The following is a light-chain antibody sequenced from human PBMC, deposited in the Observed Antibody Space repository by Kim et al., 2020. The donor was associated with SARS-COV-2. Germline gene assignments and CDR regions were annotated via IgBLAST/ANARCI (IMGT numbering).Light chain of an antibody. J-gene: IGKJ2*02. Sequence: SGSGGDRVNITCRASQSNSSWLAWYQQKPGKAPKLLIYKASSLESGVPSRFSGSGSGTGFTLTISSLQPDDFATYYCQQYNSYSRTFRQETELEI. V-gene: IGKV1-5*03. CDR1: QSNSSW. CDR2: KAS. CDR3: QQYNSYSRT.